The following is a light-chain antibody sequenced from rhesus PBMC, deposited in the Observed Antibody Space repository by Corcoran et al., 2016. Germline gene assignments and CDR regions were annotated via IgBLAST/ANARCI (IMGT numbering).Light chain of an antibody. Sequence: QAALTQPRSVSGSPGQSDTISCSGTSSDIGGSDFVSWFQHLPGTAPKLVIYEVSKRPSGVSDRFSGSKSVNTASLTISGLQAEDEADYYCSSYTVTNTFIFGTGARRSVL. CDR1: SSDIGGSDF. CDR3: SSYTVTNTFI. J-gene: IGLJ1*01. V-gene: IGLV2-32*02. CDR2: EVS.